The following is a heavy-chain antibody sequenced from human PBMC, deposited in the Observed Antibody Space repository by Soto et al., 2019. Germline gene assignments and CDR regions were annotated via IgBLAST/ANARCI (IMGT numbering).Heavy chain of an antibody. CDR1: GYTFTSYY. CDR2: INPSGGST. J-gene: IGHJ3*02. D-gene: IGHD3-16*01. CDR3: AIKRFDACAI. Sequence: QVQLVQSGAEVKKPGASVKVSCKASGYTFTSYYMHWVRQAPGQGLEWMGIINPSGGSTSYAQKFQARLNMTRDTSTSTVYMELSSLRSEDTAVYYCAIKRFDACAIWGQGTMVTLSS. V-gene: IGHV1-46*01.